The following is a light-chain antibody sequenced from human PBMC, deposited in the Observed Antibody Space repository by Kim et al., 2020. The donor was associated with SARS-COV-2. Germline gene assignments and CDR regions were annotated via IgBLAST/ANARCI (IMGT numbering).Light chain of an antibody. CDR1: QSGSNF. CDR3: QQRTNWPPFT. J-gene: IGKJ2*01. Sequence: LSPGETATLSCRASQSGSNFLAWYQQKPGQAPRLLIYDASNRAPGIPARFSGSGSGTDFTLTISSLEPEDFAVYYCQQRTNWPPFTFGQGTKLEI. V-gene: IGKV3-11*01. CDR2: DAS.